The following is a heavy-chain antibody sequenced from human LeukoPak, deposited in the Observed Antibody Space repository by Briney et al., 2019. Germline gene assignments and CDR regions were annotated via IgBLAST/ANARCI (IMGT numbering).Heavy chain of an antibody. CDR1: GFTFDSNS. V-gene: IGHV3-7*01. CDR3: ARDAYSSPSPYFDF. CDR2: IKQDGSEK. J-gene: IGHJ4*02. D-gene: IGHD6-6*01. Sequence: GGSLRLSCAASGFTFDSNSMSWVRQAPGKGLEWVANIKQDGSEKYYVDSVKGRFTISRDNAKNSLYLQMNSLGAEDTAVYYCARDAYSSPSPYFDFWGQGTLVTVSS.